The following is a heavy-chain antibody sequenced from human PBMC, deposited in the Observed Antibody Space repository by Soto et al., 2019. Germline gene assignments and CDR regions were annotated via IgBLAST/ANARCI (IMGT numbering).Heavy chain of an antibody. V-gene: IGHV3-23*01. D-gene: IGHD3-16*01. CDR2: ITGRGDNT. CDR1: GFTFSSSG. J-gene: IGHJ4*02. Sequence: DVQLLESGGGLIQPGGSLRLSCVASGFTFSSSGMNWVRQAPGKGLEWVSSITGRGDNTYNADSVKGRFTISRDNSGNTLYLQMNSLRADDTAVYYCSKSLGGYGDFPREKIDDWCQGTLVTVSS. CDR3: SKSLGGYGDFPREKIDD.